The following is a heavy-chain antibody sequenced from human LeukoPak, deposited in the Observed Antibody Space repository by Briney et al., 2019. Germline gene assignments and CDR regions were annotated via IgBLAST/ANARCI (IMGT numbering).Heavy chain of an antibody. J-gene: IGHJ5*02. D-gene: IGHD3-3*01. Sequence: SETLSLTCTVSGGSISSGDYYWSWIRQPPGKGLEWIGYIYYSGSTYYNPSLKSRVTISVDTSKNQFSLKLSSVTAADTAVYYCAREVTYYDFWSGYYTRWFDPWGQGTLVTVSS. CDR2: IYYSGST. CDR3: AREVTYYDFWSGYYTRWFDP. V-gene: IGHV4-30-4*01. CDR1: GGSISSGDYY.